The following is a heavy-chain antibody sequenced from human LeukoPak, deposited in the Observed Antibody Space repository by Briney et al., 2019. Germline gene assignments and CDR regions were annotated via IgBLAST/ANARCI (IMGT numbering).Heavy chain of an antibody. J-gene: IGHJ3*02. Sequence: GGSLRLSCAASGFTVSSNYMSWVRQAPGKGLEWVSVIYSGGSTHYADSVKGRFTISRDNSKNTLYLQMNSLRAEDTAVYYCGKNRYSGSLSPFDIWGQGTMVTVSS. V-gene: IGHV3-53*01. CDR1: GFTVSSNY. CDR3: GKNRYSGSLSPFDI. CDR2: IYSGGST. D-gene: IGHD1-26*01.